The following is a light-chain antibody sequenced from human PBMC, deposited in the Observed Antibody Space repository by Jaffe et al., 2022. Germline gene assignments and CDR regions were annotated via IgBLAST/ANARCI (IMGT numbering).Light chain of an antibody. CDR3: QQYYDWPPRPLT. Sequence: EVVMTQSPATLSVSPGGRATLSCRASQSVSTDVAWYQQKPGQAPRLLISGASTRATGIPARFSGSGSGTEFTLTISSLRSEDFAIYYCQQYYDWPPRPLTFGRGTKLEIK. J-gene: IGKJ2*01. V-gene: IGKV3-15*01. CDR1: QSVSTD. CDR2: GAS.